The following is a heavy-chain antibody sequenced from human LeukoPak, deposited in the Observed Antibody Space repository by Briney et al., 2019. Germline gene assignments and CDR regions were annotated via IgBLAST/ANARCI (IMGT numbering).Heavy chain of an antibody. CDR2: ISAYNGNT. V-gene: IGHV1-18*01. CDR1: GCTFTSYG. Sequence: ASANVSCKSSGCTFTSYGISWVRQAPGQGLEWMGRISAYNGNTNYAQKLQGRVTMTTDTSTSTAYMELRSLRSDDTAVYYCARDPGVVGATIDYGGQGTLVTVSS. J-gene: IGHJ4*02. CDR3: ARDPGVVGATIDY. D-gene: IGHD1-26*01.